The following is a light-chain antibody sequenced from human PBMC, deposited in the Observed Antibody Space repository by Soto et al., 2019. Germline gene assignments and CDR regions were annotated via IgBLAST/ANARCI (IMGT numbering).Light chain of an antibody. Sequence: IVLAAAPGTLSLSPGERATLSCRASQSVSSYLAWYQQKPGQAPRLLIYDASNRATGIPARFSGSGSGTDFTLTISSLEPEDFAVYYCQQRSNWPPITFGQRTRLAIK. CDR1: QSVSSY. J-gene: IGKJ5*01. V-gene: IGKV3-11*01. CDR3: QQRSNWPPIT. CDR2: DAS.